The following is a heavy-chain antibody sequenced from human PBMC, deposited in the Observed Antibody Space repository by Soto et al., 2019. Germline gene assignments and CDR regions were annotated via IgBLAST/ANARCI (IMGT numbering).Heavy chain of an antibody. Sequence: QVQLQQWGAGLLKPSETLSLTCAVYGGSFSGYYWSWIRQPPGKGMEWIGEINHSGSTNYNPSIKIRVTISVDRSKNQFSIKLSAVTAADRAVYYCGRRYCSSTSCYEYYFDCWGQGTLVTVSS. D-gene: IGHD2-2*01. CDR2: INHSGST. CDR3: GRRYCSSTSCYEYYFDC. V-gene: IGHV4-34*01. J-gene: IGHJ4*02. CDR1: GGSFSGYY.